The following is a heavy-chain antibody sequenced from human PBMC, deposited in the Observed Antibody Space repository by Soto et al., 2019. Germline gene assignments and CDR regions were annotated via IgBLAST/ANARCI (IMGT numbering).Heavy chain of an antibody. CDR3: ANEGEGYCSSTSCSNWFDP. J-gene: IGHJ5*02. Sequence: GGSLRLSCAASGFTFSSYWMSWVRQAPGKGLEWVANIKQDGSEKYYVDSVKGRFTISRDNAKNSLYLQMNSLRAEATAVYYCANEGEGYCSSTSCSNWFDPWGQGTLVTVSS. CDR2: IKQDGSEK. V-gene: IGHV3-7*01. D-gene: IGHD2-2*01. CDR1: GFTFSSYW.